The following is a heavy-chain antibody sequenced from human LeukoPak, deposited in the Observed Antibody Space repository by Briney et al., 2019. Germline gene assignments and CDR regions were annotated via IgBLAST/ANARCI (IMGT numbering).Heavy chain of an antibody. CDR3: ATDPGFLEWPSSP. V-gene: IGHV1-18*01. Sequence: ASVKVSCKASGYTFTSYGISWVRQAPGQGLEWMGWISAYNGNTNYAQKLQGRVTMTTDTSTSTAYMELGSLRSEDTAVYYCATDPGFLEWPSSPWGQGTLVTVSS. CDR1: GYTFTSYG. D-gene: IGHD3-3*01. CDR2: ISAYNGNT. J-gene: IGHJ5*02.